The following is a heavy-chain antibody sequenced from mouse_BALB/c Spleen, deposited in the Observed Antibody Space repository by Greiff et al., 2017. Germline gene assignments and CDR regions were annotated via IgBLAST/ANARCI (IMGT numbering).Heavy chain of an antibody. V-gene: IGHV1-7*01. J-gene: IGHJ2*01. CDR1: GYTFTSYW. CDR3: ARGGNTLDY. CDR2: INPSTGYT. Sequence: VQLQESGAELAKPGASVKMSCKASGYTFTSYWMHWVKQRPGQGLEWIGYINPSTGYTEYNQKFKDKATLTADKSSSTAYMQLSSLTSEDSAVYYCARGGNTLDYWGQGTTLTVSS. D-gene: IGHD2-1*01.